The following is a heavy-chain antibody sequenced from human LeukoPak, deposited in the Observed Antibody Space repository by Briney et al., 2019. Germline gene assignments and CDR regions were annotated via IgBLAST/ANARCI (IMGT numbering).Heavy chain of an antibody. CDR1: GFTFSNYA. Sequence: PGGSLRLSCAASGFTFSNYAMHWVRQAPGKGLEWVAFIRYDGSNKFYADSVKGRFTISRDNSKNTLYLQMNSLRAEDTAVYYCAKDQEKYDFWGSYSDHWGQGTLVTVSS. D-gene: IGHD3-3*01. CDR2: IRYDGSNK. CDR3: AKDQEKYDFWGSYSDH. V-gene: IGHV3-30*02. J-gene: IGHJ4*02.